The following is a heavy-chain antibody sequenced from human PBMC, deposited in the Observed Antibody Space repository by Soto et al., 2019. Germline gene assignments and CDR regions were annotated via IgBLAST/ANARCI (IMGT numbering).Heavy chain of an antibody. CDR3: ARDHLNWYFDL. J-gene: IGHJ2*01. Sequence: QVQLQESGPGLVKPSETLSLTCTVYGGSISPYYWSWIRQPAGKGLEWIGRIYSSGSTKYNPSLKSRVAMSEDTSKNQFSLKLSSVTAADTAVYYCARDHLNWYFDLWGRGTQVTVSS. CDR1: GGSISPYY. V-gene: IGHV4-4*07. CDR2: IYSSGST.